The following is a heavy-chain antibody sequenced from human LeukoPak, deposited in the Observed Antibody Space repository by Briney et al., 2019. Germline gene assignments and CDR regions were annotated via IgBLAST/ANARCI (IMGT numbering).Heavy chain of an antibody. J-gene: IGHJ4*02. CDR1: GYTFTDYY. D-gene: IGHD6-13*01. V-gene: IGHV1-2*06. CDR2: INPNSGLT. Sequence: ASVKVSCKASGYTFTDYYIHWVRQAPGQGLEWMGRINPNSGLTNYVQKFQDRVTMARDTSISTAYMELYRLRSDDTAVYYCARDPYRAPAASSPTYWGQGTLVTVSS. CDR3: ARDPYRAPAASSPTY.